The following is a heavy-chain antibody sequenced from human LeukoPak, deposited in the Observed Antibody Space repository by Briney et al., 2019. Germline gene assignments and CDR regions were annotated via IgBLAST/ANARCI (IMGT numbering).Heavy chain of an antibody. V-gene: IGHV3-7*01. CDR3: AKEGGYPIVTHEY. D-gene: IGHD4-11*01. J-gene: IGHJ4*02. Sequence: GGSLRLSCAASGFNFSSYWVTRVRQAPGKGLEWVANIKQDGSEEYYVDSVKGRFTISRDNAKNSLYLQMNSLRAEDTAVYYCAKEGGYPIVTHEYWGQGTLVTVSS. CDR2: IKQDGSEE. CDR1: GFNFSSYW.